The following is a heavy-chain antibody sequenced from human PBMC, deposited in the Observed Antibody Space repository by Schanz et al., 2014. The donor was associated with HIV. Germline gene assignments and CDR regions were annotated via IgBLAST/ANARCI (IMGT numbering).Heavy chain of an antibody. CDR3: RAWLLGDRMDV. Sequence: EVQLVESGGGLVQPGGSLRLSCVASGFTFSDYSMNWVRQAPGKGLEWVSYISSRSNTIYYADSVKGRFTISRDNGKNSLYLQMSSLRDDDTAVYYCRAWLLGDRMDVWGQGTTVAVSS. V-gene: IGHV3-48*02. CDR1: GFTFSDYS. J-gene: IGHJ6*02. CDR2: ISSRSNTI. D-gene: IGHD3-22*01.